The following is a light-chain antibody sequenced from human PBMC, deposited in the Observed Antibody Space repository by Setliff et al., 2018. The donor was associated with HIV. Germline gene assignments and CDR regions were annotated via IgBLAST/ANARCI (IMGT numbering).Light chain of an antibody. CDR1: SSDVGGYSY. CDR3: SSYTSSTTVL. Sequence: VLTQPASVSGSPGQSITISCTGTSSDVGGYSYVSWYQQHPGKAPKLIIYEVSNRPSGVSIRFSGSKSGNTASLTVSGLQAEDEADYYCSSYTSSTTVLFGGGTKGTV. V-gene: IGLV2-14*01. J-gene: IGLJ2*01. CDR2: EVS.